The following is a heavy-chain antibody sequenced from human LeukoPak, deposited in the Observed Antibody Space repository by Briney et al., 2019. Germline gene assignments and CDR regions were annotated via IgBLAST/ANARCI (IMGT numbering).Heavy chain of an antibody. V-gene: IGHV3-66*01. J-gene: IGHJ4*02. CDR1: GFTVSSNY. CDR3: AKDALWFGEYYFDY. D-gene: IGHD3-10*01. CDR2: IYSGGST. Sequence: GGSLRLSCAASGFTVSSNYMSWVRQAPGKGLEWVSVIYSGGSTYYADSVKGRFTISRDNSKNTLYLQMNRLRAEDTAVYYCAKDALWFGEYYFDYWGQGTLVTVSS.